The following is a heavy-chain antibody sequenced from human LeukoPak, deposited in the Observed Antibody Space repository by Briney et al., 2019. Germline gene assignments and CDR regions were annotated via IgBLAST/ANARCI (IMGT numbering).Heavy chain of an antibody. D-gene: IGHD4-23*01. CDR1: GGSISSGGYY. Sequence: SQTLSLTCTVSGGSISSGGYYWSWIRQHPGKGLEWIGYIYYSGSTYYNPSLKSRVTISVDTSKNQFSLKLSSVTAADTAVYYCARRGLVGTVVTLEHYYYYGMDVWGQGTTVTVSS. J-gene: IGHJ6*02. CDR2: IYYSGST. V-gene: IGHV4-31*03. CDR3: ARRGLVGTVVTLEHYYYYGMDV.